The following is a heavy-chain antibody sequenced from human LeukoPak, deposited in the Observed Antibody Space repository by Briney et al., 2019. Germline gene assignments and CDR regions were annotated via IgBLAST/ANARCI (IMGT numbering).Heavy chain of an antibody. V-gene: IGHV4-39*01. D-gene: IGHD1-26*01. CDR1: GGSISSSSYY. CDR2: IYYSGST. Sequence: SGGSISSSSYYWGWIRQPPGTGLXXIVSIYYSGSTYYNPSLKSRVTISVDTSKNQCSLKVRDVTAADTAVYYCARLYSGSYGFDYWGQGTLVTVSS. J-gene: IGHJ4*02. CDR3: ARLYSGSYGFDY.